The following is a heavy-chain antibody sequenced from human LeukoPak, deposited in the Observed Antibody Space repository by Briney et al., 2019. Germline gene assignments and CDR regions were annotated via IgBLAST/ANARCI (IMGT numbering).Heavy chain of an antibody. CDR2: IRYDGSNK. CDR3: AKAIHSSSSGVVDY. Sequence: PGGSLRLSCAASGFTFNSYGMHWVRQAPGKGLEWVAFIRYDGSNKYYADSVKGRFTISRDNSKNTLYLQMSSLRAEDTAVYYCAKAIHSSSSGVVDYWGQGTLVTVSS. V-gene: IGHV3-30*02. J-gene: IGHJ4*02. D-gene: IGHD6-6*01. CDR1: GFTFNSYG.